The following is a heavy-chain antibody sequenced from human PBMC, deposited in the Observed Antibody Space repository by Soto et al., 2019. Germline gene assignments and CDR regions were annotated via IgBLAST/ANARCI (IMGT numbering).Heavy chain of an antibody. CDR1: GGSISSYY. V-gene: IGHV4-59*01. Sequence: SETLSLTCTVSGGSISSYYWSWIRQPPGKGLEWIGYIYYSGSTNYNPSLKSRVTISVDTSKNQFSLKLSSVTAADTAVYYCARDRGSSWYSDYYYGMDVWGQGTTVTVSS. J-gene: IGHJ6*02. CDR2: IYYSGST. D-gene: IGHD6-13*01. CDR3: ARDRGSSWYSDYYYGMDV.